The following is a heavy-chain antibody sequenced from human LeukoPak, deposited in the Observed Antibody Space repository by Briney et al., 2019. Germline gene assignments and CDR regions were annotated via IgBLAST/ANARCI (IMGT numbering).Heavy chain of an antibody. CDR1: GFTFSSYA. CDR3: ARKMQQSAFDI. CDR2: ISSNGGST. Sequence: SGGSLRLSCAASGFTFSSYAMHWVRQAPGKGLEYVSAISSNGGSTYYANSVKGRFTISRDNSKNTLYLQMGSLRAEDMAIYYCARKMQQSAFDIWGQGTMVTVSS. J-gene: IGHJ3*02. V-gene: IGHV3-64*01. D-gene: IGHD6-13*01.